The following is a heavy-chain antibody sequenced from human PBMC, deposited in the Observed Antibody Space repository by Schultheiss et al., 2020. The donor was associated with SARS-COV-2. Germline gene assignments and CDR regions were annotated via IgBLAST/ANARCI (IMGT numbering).Heavy chain of an antibody. CDR1: GFTFSDYY. CDR2: ISGSGGST. CDR3: AKDLVGFGEDDDY. J-gene: IGHJ4*02. V-gene: IGHV3-23*01. D-gene: IGHD3-10*01. Sequence: GESLKISCAASGFTFSDYYMSWIRQAPGKGLEWVSAISGSGGSTYYADSVKGRFTISRDNSKNTLYLQMNSLRAEDTAVYYCAKDLVGFGEDDDYWGQGTLVTVSS.